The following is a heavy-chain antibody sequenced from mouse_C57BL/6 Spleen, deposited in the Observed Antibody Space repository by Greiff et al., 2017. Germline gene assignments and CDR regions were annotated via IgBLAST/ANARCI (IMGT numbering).Heavy chain of an antibody. CDR3: APKTAQATLAMDY. V-gene: IGHV14-2*01. D-gene: IGHD3-2*02. CDR1: GFNIKDYY. Sequence: VQLKQSGAELVKPGASVKLSCTASGFNIKDYYMHWVKQRTEQGLEWIGRIDPEDGETKYAPKFQGKATITADTSSNTAYLQLSSLTSEDTAVYYCAPKTAQATLAMDYWGQGTSVTVSS. J-gene: IGHJ4*01. CDR2: IDPEDGET.